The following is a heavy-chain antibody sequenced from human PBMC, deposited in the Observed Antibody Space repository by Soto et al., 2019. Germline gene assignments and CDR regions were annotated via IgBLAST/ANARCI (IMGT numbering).Heavy chain of an antibody. J-gene: IGHJ4*02. V-gene: IGHV1-18*01. CDR3: ARDAAVGLFDY. CDR1: GYTFNSYG. D-gene: IGHD1-26*01. Sequence: ASVKVSCKASGYTFNSYGISWVRQAPGQGLEWMGWISAHNGNTNHAQKLQGRVTMTTDTSTSTAYMELRSLRSDDTAVYYCARDAAVGLFDYWGQGTLVTVSS. CDR2: ISAHNGNT.